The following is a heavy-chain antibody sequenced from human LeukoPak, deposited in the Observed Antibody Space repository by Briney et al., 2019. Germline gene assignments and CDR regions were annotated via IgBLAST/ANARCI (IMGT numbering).Heavy chain of an antibody. CDR2: ITSSGDTT. J-gene: IGHJ5*01. D-gene: IGHD3-10*01. CDR3: AKDRPNYFGSNGHYYRRNGDS. Sequence: QPGGSLRLSCTASGFTFSIYAMSWVRQAPGRGLEWVSAITSSGDTTFYADPVRGRFTISRDNSKNTLYLQMSSLRAEDTAVFYCAKDRPNYFGSNGHYYRRNGDSWGQGTLVTVSS. V-gene: IGHV3-23*01. CDR1: GFTFSIYA.